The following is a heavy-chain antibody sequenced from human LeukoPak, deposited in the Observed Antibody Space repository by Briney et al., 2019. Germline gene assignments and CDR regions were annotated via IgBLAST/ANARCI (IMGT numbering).Heavy chain of an antibody. CDR3: AKGSYYDSSGSFYFDY. CDR1: GFTFSSYA. Sequence: GGSLRLSCAASGFTFSSYAVTWVRQAPGKGLEWVSTIRATAGTTYYEDSVKGRFTISRDNSKNTLYVQVNSLGTEDTAAYYCAKGSYYDSSGSFYFDYWGQGTLVTVSS. D-gene: IGHD3-22*01. J-gene: IGHJ4*02. V-gene: IGHV3-23*01. CDR2: IRATAGTT.